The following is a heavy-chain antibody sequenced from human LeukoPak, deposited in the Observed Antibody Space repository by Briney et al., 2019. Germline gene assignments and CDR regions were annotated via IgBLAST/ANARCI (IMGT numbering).Heavy chain of an antibody. CDR1: GYTFTGYY. V-gene: IGHV1-2*02. CDR3: ARGGLYNWNYEIDY. Sequence: GASVKVSCKASGYTFTGYYMHWVRQAPGQGLEWMGWINPNSGGTNYAQKFQGGVTMTRDTSISTAYMELSRLGSDDTAVYYCARGGLYNWNYEIDYWGQGTLVTVSS. D-gene: IGHD1-7*01. J-gene: IGHJ4*02. CDR2: INPNSGGT.